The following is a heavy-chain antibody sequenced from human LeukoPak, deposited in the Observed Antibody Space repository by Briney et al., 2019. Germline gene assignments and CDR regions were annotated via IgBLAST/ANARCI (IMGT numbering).Heavy chain of an antibody. Sequence: PGGSLRLSCAASGFTFDDYAMHWVRQAPGKGLEWVSGINWDGGSTGYADSVKGRFTISRDNAKNSLYLQMNSLRAEDTALYYCARERSNYDSSGYYYTYYYYMDVWGKGTTVTVSS. V-gene: IGHV3-20*04. D-gene: IGHD3-22*01. CDR1: GFTFDDYA. CDR2: INWDGGST. CDR3: ARERSNYDSSGYYYTYYYYMDV. J-gene: IGHJ6*03.